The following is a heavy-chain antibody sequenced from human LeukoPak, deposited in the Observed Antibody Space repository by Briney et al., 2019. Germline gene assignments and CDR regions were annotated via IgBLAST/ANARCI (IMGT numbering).Heavy chain of an antibody. CDR1: GFTFTRSA. D-gene: IGHD3-9*01. J-gene: IGHJ4*02. CDR2: FSGGGDT. CDR3: AKEGLRYFDFDF. V-gene: IGHV3-23*01. Sequence: PGGSLRLSCAASGFTFTRSAMGWVRQAPGKGLEWVSAFSGGGDTYYADSVKGRFTISRDTSKNTLYLQMNSLSAEDTAVYYCAKEGLRYFDFDFWGQGTLVTVSS.